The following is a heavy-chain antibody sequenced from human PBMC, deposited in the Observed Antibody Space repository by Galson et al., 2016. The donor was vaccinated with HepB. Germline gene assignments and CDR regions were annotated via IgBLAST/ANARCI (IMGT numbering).Heavy chain of an antibody. V-gene: IGHV2-5*02. Sequence: PALVKPTQTLTLTCSLSGYSLTTTNKVAVSWIRQPPGKALEWLALIYWDDDTRYSPSLKSRLAITRDASKNQVVLTMTNMDPEDTATYFCAHYDYRSSSGHNYWGQGALVIVS. CDR3: AHYDYRSSSGHNY. CDR2: IYWDDDT. CDR1: GYSLTTTNKVA. D-gene: IGHD6-6*01. J-gene: IGHJ4*02.